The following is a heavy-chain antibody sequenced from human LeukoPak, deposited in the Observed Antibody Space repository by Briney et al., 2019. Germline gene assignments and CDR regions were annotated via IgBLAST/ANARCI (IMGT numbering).Heavy chain of an antibody. CDR2: VYHSGST. Sequence: SEPLSLTCTGAGGSVSSQCWSWIRQPPYKGLEWIGYVYHSGSTDYNPSLKSRVTISMDTSKNRFSLKLRSVTTADTAVYHCARATVDTAMVWNYWGQGVLVTVSS. D-gene: IGHD5-18*01. V-gene: IGHV4-59*02. CDR3: ARATVDTAMVWNY. J-gene: IGHJ4*02. CDR1: GGSVSSQC.